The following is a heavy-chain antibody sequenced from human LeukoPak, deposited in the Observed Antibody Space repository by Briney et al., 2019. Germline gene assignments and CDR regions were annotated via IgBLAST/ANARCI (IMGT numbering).Heavy chain of an antibody. D-gene: IGHD5-18*01. CDR2: INHSGST. CDR3: ARGQDTAMATGYFDY. CDR1: GGSFCGYY. J-gene: IGHJ4*02. Sequence: SETLSLTCAVYGGSFCGYYWSWIRQPPGKGLEWIGEINHSGSTNYNPSLKSRVTISVDTSKNQFSLRLSSVTAADTAVYYCARGQDTAMATGYFDYWGQGTLVTVSS. V-gene: IGHV4-34*01.